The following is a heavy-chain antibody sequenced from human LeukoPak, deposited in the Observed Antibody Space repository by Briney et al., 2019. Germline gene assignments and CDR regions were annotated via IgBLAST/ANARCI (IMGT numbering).Heavy chain of an antibody. CDR2: FDPEVGET. CDR1: GYTLTELS. J-gene: IGHJ4*02. D-gene: IGHD3-22*01. V-gene: IGHV1-24*01. Sequence: ASVKVTCKVSGYTLTELSMHWVRQAPGKGLEWMGGFDPEVGETIYAQKFQGRVTMTEDTSTDTAYMELSSLRSEDTAVYYCATPNYYDSSGYWVYWGQGTLVTVSS. CDR3: ATPNYYDSSGYWVY.